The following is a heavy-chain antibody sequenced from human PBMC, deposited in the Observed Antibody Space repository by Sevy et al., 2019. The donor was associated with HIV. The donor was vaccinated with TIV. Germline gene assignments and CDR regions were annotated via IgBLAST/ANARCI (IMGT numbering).Heavy chain of an antibody. D-gene: IGHD2-8*01. CDR3: TRNGGAFDNGFDP. CDR2: ISSSGSSI. V-gene: IGHV3-48*03. J-gene: IGHJ5*02. CDR1: GFTFSSYD. Sequence: GGSLRLSCTASGFTFSSYDMNWVRQAPGKGLEWVSKISSSGSSIYYADSVKGRFTTSRDNAKNSLNLQMNSLRAGDTAVYYCTRNGGAFDNGFDPWGQGTLVTVSS.